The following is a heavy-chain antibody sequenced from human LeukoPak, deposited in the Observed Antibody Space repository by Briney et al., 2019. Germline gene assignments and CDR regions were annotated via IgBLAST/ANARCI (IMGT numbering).Heavy chain of an antibody. CDR2: ISGSGGSS. CDR3: AKGGAYDLLTGSDFDH. Sequence: GGSLRLSCAASGFSLSSHAMSWVRQAPGKGLEWVSSISGSGGSSAYADSVKGRFTISRDSSKNTLYLQMNSLRAEDTAVHYCAKGGAYDLLTGSDFDHWGQGTLVTVSS. CDR1: GFSLSSHA. V-gene: IGHV3-23*01. D-gene: IGHD3-9*01. J-gene: IGHJ4*02.